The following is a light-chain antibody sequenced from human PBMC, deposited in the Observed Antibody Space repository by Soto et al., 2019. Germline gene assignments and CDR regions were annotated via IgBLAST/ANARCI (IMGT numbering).Light chain of an antibody. CDR3: QQYNSYPST. CDR2: DAS. J-gene: IGKJ4*01. Sequence: DILMTQSPSTLSASVGDRVTITCRASQSISSWLAWYQQKPGKAPKLLIYDASSLESGVPSRFSGSGSGTEFTLTISSLQPDDFATYYCQQYNSYPSTFGGGTKVEIK. V-gene: IGKV1-5*01. CDR1: QSISSW.